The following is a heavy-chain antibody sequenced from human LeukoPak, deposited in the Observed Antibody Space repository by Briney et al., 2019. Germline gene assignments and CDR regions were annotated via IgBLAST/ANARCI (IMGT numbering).Heavy chain of an antibody. D-gene: IGHD2-21*01. CDR3: ARDRYAAKALLD. Sequence: AASVKVSCKASGYTFTSYGISWVRQAPGQGLEWMGIINPSGGSTSYAQKFQGRVTMTRDTSTSTVYMELSSLRSEDTAVYYCARDRYAAKALLDWGQGTLVTVSS. V-gene: IGHV1-46*01. CDR1: GYTFTSYG. J-gene: IGHJ4*02. CDR2: INPSGGST.